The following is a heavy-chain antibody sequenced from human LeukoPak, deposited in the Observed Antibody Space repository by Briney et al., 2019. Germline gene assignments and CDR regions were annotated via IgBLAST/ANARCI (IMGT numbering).Heavy chain of an antibody. V-gene: IGHV3-30-3*01. CDR1: GFTFSSYA. D-gene: IGHD6-19*01. J-gene: IGHJ4*02. Sequence: GGSLRLSCAASGFTFSSYAMHWVRRAPGKGLEWVAVISYDGSNKYYADSVKGRFTISRDNSKNTLYLQMNSLRAEDTAVYYCARAVSVALDYWGQGTLVTVSS. CDR3: ARAVSVALDY. CDR2: ISYDGSNK.